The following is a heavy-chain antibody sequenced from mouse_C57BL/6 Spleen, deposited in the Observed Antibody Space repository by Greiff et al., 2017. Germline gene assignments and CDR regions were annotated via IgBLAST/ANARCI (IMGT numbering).Heavy chain of an antibody. Sequence: VQLQQSGPELVKPGASVKIPCKASGYTFTDYNMDWVKQSHGKSLEWIGDINPNNGGTIYNQKFKGKATLTVDKSSSTAYMELRSLTSEDTAVYYCARSEGDLGGNSAWFAYWGQGTLVTVSA. CDR2: INPNNGGT. CDR3: ARSEGDLGGNSAWFAY. CDR1: GYTFTDYN. V-gene: IGHV1-18*01. D-gene: IGHD1-1*02. J-gene: IGHJ3*01.